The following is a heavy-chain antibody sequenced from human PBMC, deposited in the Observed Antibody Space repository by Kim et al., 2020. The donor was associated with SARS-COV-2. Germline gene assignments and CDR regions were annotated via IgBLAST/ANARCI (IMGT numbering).Heavy chain of an antibody. CDR1: GFTFSSYS. Sequence: GGSLRLSCAASGFTFSSYSMNWVRQAPGKGLEWVSSISSSSSYIYYADSVKGRFTISRDNAKNSLYLQMNSLRAEDTAVYYCARDPRGYDYPYYYYGMDVWGQGTTVTVSS. D-gene: IGHD5-12*01. CDR2: ISSSSSYI. J-gene: IGHJ6*02. V-gene: IGHV3-21*01. CDR3: ARDPRGYDYPYYYYGMDV.